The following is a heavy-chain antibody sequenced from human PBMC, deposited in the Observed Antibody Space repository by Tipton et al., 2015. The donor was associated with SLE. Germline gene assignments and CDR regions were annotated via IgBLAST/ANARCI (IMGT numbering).Heavy chain of an antibody. V-gene: IGHV3-30*04. CDR3: ARRVGSYYGMDV. Sequence: SLRLSCAAPGFTFTGYLMSWVRQAPGKGLEWVAVISYDGNNKYYADSVKGRFTISRDNSKNTLYLQMNSLRVEDTAVYYCARRVGSYYGMDVWGQGTTVTVSS. D-gene: IGHD3-10*01. CDR1: GFTFTGYL. CDR2: ISYDGNNK. J-gene: IGHJ6*02.